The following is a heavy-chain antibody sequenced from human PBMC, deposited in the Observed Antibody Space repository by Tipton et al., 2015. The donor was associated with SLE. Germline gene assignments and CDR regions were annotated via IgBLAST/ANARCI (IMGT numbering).Heavy chain of an antibody. CDR3: ARDYSSSWEYNWFDP. CDR1: GYTFTSYY. CDR2: INPRGDTP. J-gene: IGHJ5*02. D-gene: IGHD6-13*01. V-gene: IGHV1-46*01. Sequence: QLVQSGPEVKKPGASVKISCKASGYTFTSYYMHWVRQAPGQGLEWMGIINPRGDTPTYAQKLQGRVTMTTDTSTSTAYMELRSLRSDDTAVYYCARDYSSSWEYNWFDPWGQGTLVTVSS.